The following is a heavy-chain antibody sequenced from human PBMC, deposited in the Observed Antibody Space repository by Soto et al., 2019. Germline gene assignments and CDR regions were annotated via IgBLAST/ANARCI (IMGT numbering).Heavy chain of an antibody. J-gene: IGHJ5*02. Sequence: GGSLRLSCAASGFTFSIYGMNWVRQAPGRGLEWLSYISSSSATIYYTDSVKGRFTISRDNAKDSLYLQMSSLGDEDTAVYYCARDKSWGPGTLVTVSS. CDR1: GFTFSIYG. CDR2: ISSSSATI. V-gene: IGHV3-48*02. CDR3: ARDKS.